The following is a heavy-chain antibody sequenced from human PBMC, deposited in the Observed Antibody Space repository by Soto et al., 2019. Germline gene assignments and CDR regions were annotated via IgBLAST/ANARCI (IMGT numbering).Heavy chain of an antibody. V-gene: IGHV3-33*01. CDR3: ARDLNTGDIDY. CDR1: GFTFGRSG. CDR2: IWFDGSKK. Sequence: QVQMVDSGGGVVQPGTSLRLSCVASGFTFGRSGMHWVRQAPGGALEWVAIIWFDGSKKYYADSVRGRLTVSRDNSKNPLYLQMDSLRGDDTAVYYCARDLNTGDIDYWGQGTLVTVSS. D-gene: IGHD1-1*01. J-gene: IGHJ4*02.